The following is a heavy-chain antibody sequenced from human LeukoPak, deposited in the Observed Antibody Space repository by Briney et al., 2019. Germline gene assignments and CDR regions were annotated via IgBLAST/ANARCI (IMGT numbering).Heavy chain of an antibody. CDR2: INPNSGGT. CDR1: GYTFTSYY. Sequence: GASVKVSCKPSGYTFTSYYMHWVRQAPGQGLEWMGWINPNSGGTNYAQKFQGRVTMTRYTSISTAYMELSRLRSDDTAVDSCPRGGQGVPHDYWGQGSLVTVSS. D-gene: IGHD3-10*01. V-gene: IGHV1-2*02. CDR3: PRGGQGVPHDY. J-gene: IGHJ4*02.